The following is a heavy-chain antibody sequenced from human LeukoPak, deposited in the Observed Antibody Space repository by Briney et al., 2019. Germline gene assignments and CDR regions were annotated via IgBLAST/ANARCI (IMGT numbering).Heavy chain of an antibody. CDR3: ARGNNYGMGV. Sequence: GGSLRLSCAASGFTFSGYWMHWVRRAPGKGLVWVSRINSDGSSTTFADSVKDRFTISRDNAENTLYLQMNSLRVEDTAVYYCARGNNYGMGVWGQGTTVTVSS. V-gene: IGHV3-74*01. CDR1: GFTFSGYW. J-gene: IGHJ6*02. CDR2: INSDGSST. D-gene: IGHD1/OR15-1a*01.